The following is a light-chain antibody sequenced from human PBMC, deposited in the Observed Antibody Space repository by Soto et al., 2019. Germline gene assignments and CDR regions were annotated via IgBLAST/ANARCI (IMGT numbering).Light chain of an antibody. CDR2: DAS. Sequence: DILLTHSPATLTFPPVASHTLPCRASQSVSSYLAWYQQKPGQAPRLLIYDASNRATGIPARFSGSGSGTDFTLTISSLDPEDFAVYYCQQRSNWPPEITFGQGTDWIL. J-gene: IGKJ5*01. CDR1: QSVSSY. V-gene: IGKV3-11*01. CDR3: QQRSNWPPEIT.